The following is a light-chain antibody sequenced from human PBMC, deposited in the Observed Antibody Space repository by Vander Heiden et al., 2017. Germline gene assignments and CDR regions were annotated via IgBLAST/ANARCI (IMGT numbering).Light chain of an antibody. V-gene: IGKV3D-15*01. CDR3: HQDNHWPFT. CDR2: GAS. J-gene: IGKJ3*01. Sequence: EIVMTQSPATLSVSPGEGATLSCRAAQSVITNLACYQQKAGQAPRLLISGASTSATGIPARFSGSGSGTEFTLTIIILQSEDFALYSCHQDNHWPFTFGHATKVDIK. CDR1: QSVITN.